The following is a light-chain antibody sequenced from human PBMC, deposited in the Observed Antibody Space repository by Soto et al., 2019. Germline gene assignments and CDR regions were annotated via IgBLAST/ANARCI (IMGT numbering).Light chain of an antibody. Sequence: EIVLTQSPGTLSLSLGERATLSCRASQSITNNYLAWYQQKPGQAPRLLIYLASNRAAGIPDRFSGSGSGADFTLTINRLEPEDFAVYHCQQYGSSPLTFGQGTKVDIK. CDR2: LAS. J-gene: IGKJ1*01. V-gene: IGKV3-20*01. CDR1: QSITNNY. CDR3: QQYGSSPLT.